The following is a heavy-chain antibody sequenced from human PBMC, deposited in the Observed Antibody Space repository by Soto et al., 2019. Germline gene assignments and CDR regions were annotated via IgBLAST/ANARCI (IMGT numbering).Heavy chain of an antibody. J-gene: IGHJ4*02. V-gene: IGHV3-7*03. CDR1: GFTFSSYW. CDR3: ASSPHKDSRPDY. CDR2: IKYDGSEK. D-gene: IGHD3-22*01. Sequence: GGSLRLSCAASGFTFSSYWMSWVRQAPGRGLEWMANIKYDGSEKYYVDSVKGRLTISRDNAKNSLYLQMNSLRAEDTAVYYCASSPHKDSRPDYWSQGTLVTVSS.